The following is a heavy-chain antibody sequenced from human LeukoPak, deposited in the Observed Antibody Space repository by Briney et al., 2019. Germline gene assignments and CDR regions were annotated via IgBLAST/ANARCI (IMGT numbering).Heavy chain of an antibody. CDR1: GFTFSDYS. J-gene: IGHJ4*02. CDR3: AKDKNLAYSSSWYPDY. CDR2: INSDGKTT. V-gene: IGHV3-48*01. Sequence: EGSLRLSCAASGFTFSDYSMNWVRQAPGKGLEDLSYINSDGKTTWYADSVKGRFTASRDNAKNSLYLQMNSLRAEDTALYYCAKDKNLAYSSSWYPDYWGQGTLVTVSS. D-gene: IGHD6-13*01.